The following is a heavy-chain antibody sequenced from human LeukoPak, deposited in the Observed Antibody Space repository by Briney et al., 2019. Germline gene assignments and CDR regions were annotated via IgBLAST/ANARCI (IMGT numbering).Heavy chain of an antibody. J-gene: IGHJ4*02. CDR1: GFSFSNSW. Sequence: GGSLRLSCAASGFSFSNSWMTWVRQSPGKGLEWVANIKQDVSETYYVDSVMGRFTISRLNAKNSVYLQMNSLRAEDTAVYYCARDRSISGVVTIDFWGQGTLVTVSS. CDR3: ARDRSISGVVTIDF. V-gene: IGHV3-7*01. D-gene: IGHD3-3*01. CDR2: IKQDVSET.